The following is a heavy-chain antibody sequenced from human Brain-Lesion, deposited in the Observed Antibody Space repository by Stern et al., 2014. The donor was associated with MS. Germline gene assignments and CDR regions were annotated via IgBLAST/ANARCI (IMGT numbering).Heavy chain of an antibody. V-gene: IGHV3-7*01. D-gene: IGHD3-3*01. CDR2: ITEDGTEK. J-gene: IGHJ6*02. CDR1: GFTFGNYW. Sequence: EVQLVESGGGLVQPGGSLTISCTAAGFTFGNYWMTWVRQAPGKGLEWAANITEDGTEKNYVDSVKGRFTISRDNARNSLYLQMNSLRVEDTALYYCARVYNTIYGIVTQRGSGMDVWGQGTTVIVSS. CDR3: ARVYNTIYGIVTQRGSGMDV.